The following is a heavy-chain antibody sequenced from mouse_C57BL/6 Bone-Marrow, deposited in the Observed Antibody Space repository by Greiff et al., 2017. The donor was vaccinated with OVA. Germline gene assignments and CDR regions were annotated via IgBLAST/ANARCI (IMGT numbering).Heavy chain of an antibody. V-gene: IGHV1-63*01. CDR1: GYTFTNYW. CDR3: ARIYYGYAFAY. J-gene: IGHJ3*01. D-gene: IGHD2-2*01. Sequence: LQQSGAELVRPGTSVKMSCKASGYTFTNYWIGWAKQRPGHGLEWIGDIYPGGGYTNYNEKFKGKATLTADKSSSTAYMQFSSLTSEDSAIYYCARIYYGYAFAYWGQGTLVTVSA. CDR2: IYPGGGYT.